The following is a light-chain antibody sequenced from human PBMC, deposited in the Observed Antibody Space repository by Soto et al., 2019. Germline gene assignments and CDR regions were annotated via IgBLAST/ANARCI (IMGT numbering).Light chain of an antibody. CDR3: QQRSNWPSIS. J-gene: IGKJ5*01. CDR2: GAS. V-gene: IGKV3-11*01. Sequence: EIVLTQSPATLSLSPGERATLSCRASQSVSNYLAWYQQKPGQAPRLLIYGASNRATGIPARFSGSGSGTDFSLTISSLEPEDGAVYYCQQRSNWPSISFGQGTRLEIK. CDR1: QSVSNY.